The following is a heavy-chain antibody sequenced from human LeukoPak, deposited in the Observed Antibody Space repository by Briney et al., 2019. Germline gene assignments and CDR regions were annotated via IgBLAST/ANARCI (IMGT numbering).Heavy chain of an antibody. J-gene: IGHJ4*02. CDR1: GFSFNNFG. CDR2: ISGTGGST. Sequence: PGGSLRLSCVASGFSFNNFGMTWVRQAPGRGLEWVSSISGTGGSTHYADSVKGRFTISRDNSKNTLYLQMNSLRAGDTAVYYCAKTRPLDSSSWSHGDYWGQGTLVTVSS. V-gene: IGHV3-23*01. D-gene: IGHD6-13*01. CDR3: AKTRPLDSSSWSHGDY.